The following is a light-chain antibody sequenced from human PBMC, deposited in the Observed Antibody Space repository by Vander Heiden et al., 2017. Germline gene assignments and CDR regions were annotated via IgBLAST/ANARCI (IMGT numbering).Light chain of an antibody. Sequence: EMTQSPLSLPVAPGEPASSSCRSSQSLLHSNGYNYLDWYLQKPGQSPQLLIYLGSNRASGVPDRFSGSGSGTDFTLKISRVEAEDVGVYYCMQALQTPWTFGQGTKVEIK. CDR2: LGS. CDR3: MQALQTPWT. J-gene: IGKJ1*01. V-gene: IGKV2-28*01. CDR1: QSLLHSNGYNY.